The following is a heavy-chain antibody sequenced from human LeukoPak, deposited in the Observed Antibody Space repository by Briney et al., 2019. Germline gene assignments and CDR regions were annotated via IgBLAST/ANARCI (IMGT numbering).Heavy chain of an antibody. CDR1: GYTFTSYD. J-gene: IGHJ6*02. Sequence: ASVKVSCKASGYTFTSYDINWVRQATGQGLEWMGWMNPNRGNTGYAQKFQGRVTMTRNTSISTAYMELSSLRSEDTAVYYCARDLALRVGATEYYYYYGMDVWGQGTTVTVSS. D-gene: IGHD1-26*01. CDR3: ARDLALRVGATEYYYYYGMDV. V-gene: IGHV1-8*01. CDR2: MNPNRGNT.